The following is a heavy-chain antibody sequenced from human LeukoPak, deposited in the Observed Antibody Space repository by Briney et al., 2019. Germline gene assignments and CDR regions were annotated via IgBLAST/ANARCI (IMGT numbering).Heavy chain of an antibody. V-gene: IGHV3-30*18. CDR3: AKKSVPGAGTGSFDI. J-gene: IGHJ3*02. CDR1: GFTFSSYA. CDR2: ISYDGRNQ. D-gene: IGHD6-19*01. Sequence: GTSLRLSCAAPGFTFSSYAFYWVRQAPGKGLEWVSSISYDGRNQYYIDSVRGRFTIPRDNSKNTLYLQMNSLRTEDTGVYFCAKKSVPGAGTGSFDIWGQGTMVTVSS.